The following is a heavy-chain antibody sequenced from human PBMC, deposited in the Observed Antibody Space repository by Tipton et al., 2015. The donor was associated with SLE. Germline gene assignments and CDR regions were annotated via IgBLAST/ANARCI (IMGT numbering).Heavy chain of an antibody. CDR1: GYIFSDYY. CDR3: AREIVFYGETGYSEGPFDY. V-gene: IGHV1-2*06. J-gene: IGHJ4*02. CDR2: SNPNNGGT. Sequence: QSGAEVKKSGASVKVSCKTSGYIFSDYYMHWVRQAPGQGLEWMGRSNPNNGGTDYAQKFQGRITMTRDASINTAYMVLSRLRSDDTAVYYCAREIVFYGETGYSEGPFDYCRQGSLFTVSS. D-gene: IGHD3-9*01.